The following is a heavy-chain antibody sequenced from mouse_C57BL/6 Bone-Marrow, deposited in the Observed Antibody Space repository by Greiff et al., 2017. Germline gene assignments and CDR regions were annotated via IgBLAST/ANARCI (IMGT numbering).Heavy chain of an antibody. CDR3: ARYSRYYYAMDY. V-gene: IGHV5-17*01. CDR1: GFTFSDYG. CDR2: ISSGSSTI. Sequence: VHVKQSGGGLVKPGGSLKLSCAASGFTFSDYGMHWVRQAPEKGLEWVAYISSGSSTIYYADTVKGRFTISRDNAKNTLFLQMTSLRSEDTAMYYCARYSRYYYAMDYWGQGTSVTVSS. J-gene: IGHJ4*01.